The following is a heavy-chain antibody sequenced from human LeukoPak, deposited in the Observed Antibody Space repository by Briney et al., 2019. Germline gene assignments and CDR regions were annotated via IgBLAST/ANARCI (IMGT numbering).Heavy chain of an antibody. D-gene: IGHD3-22*01. CDR2: IYYSGSP. CDR1: GDSISSYH. J-gene: IGHJ6*03. V-gene: IGHV4-39*07. Sequence: SETLSLTCTVSGDSISSYHWGWIRQPPGKGLEWIGSIYYSGSPYYNPSLKSRVTISVDTSKNQFSLKLSSVSAADTAVYYCARVAKSITMIYNYYYYMDVWGKGTTVIVSS. CDR3: ARVAKSITMIYNYYYYMDV.